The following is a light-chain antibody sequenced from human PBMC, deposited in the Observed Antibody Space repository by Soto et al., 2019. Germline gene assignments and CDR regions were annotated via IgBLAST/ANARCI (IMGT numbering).Light chain of an antibody. Sequence: QSVLAQPPSVSGAPGQRVTISCTGSNSNIGAGYDVHWYQQLPGTAPKHLIYGNINRPSGVPDRFSGYKSGTSSSLAITGLQADDEADYYCQSYDSSLNGYVFGTGTKLTVL. V-gene: IGLV1-40*01. CDR3: QSYDSSLNGYV. CDR1: NSNIGAGYD. CDR2: GNI. J-gene: IGLJ1*01.